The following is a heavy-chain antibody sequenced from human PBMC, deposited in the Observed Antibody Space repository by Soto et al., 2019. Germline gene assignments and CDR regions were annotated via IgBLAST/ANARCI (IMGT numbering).Heavy chain of an antibody. V-gene: IGHV3-74*01. J-gene: IGHJ6*02. Sequence: EVQLVESGGGLVQPGGSLRLSCAAAGFTFSSYWMHWVHQAPGKGLVWVSRINGDGSNTFYADSVKGRFTISRDNAKNTVYLQMNSLRAEDTAVYYCARGIQYRYGMDVWGQGTTVTVSS. CDR2: INGDGSNT. D-gene: IGHD4-4*01. CDR1: GFTFSSYW. CDR3: ARGIQYRYGMDV.